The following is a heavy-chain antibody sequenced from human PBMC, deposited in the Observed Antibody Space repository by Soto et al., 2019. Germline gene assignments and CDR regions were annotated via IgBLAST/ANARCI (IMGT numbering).Heavy chain of an antibody. J-gene: IGHJ4*02. D-gene: IGHD1-26*01. Sequence: EVQLVESGGGLVQPGRSLRLSCAASGFTFDDYAMHWVRQAPGKGLEWVSGISWNSGSIGYADSVKGRFTISRDNAKNSLYLQMNSLRAEETALYYCEKAPRPGAELQRGPYYFDYWGQGTLVTVSS. V-gene: IGHV3-9*01. CDR3: EKAPRPGAELQRGPYYFDY. CDR2: ISWNSGSI. CDR1: GFTFDDYA.